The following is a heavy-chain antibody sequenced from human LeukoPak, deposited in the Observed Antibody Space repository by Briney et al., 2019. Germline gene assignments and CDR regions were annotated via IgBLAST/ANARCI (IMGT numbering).Heavy chain of an antibody. CDR1: RFTFSSYN. V-gene: IGHV3-21*01. D-gene: IGHD2-15*01. CDR3: AKGLQVAEPPDY. CDR2: ISSSSSYI. Sequence: KPGGSLRLACAASRFTFSSYNMNWVRQAPGKGLEWVSSISSSSSYIYYADSVKGRFTISRDNAKNSLYLQMNSLRAEDTAVYYCAKGLQVAEPPDYWGQGILVTVSS. J-gene: IGHJ4*02.